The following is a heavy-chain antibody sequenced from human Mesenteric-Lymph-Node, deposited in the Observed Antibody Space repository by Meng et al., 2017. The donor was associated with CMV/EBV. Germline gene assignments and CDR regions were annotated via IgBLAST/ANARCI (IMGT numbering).Heavy chain of an antibody. CDR1: GFTFSSYS. J-gene: IGHJ6*02. CDR3: ARDRLVIIGLYYYYYGMDV. V-gene: IGHV3-66*02. CDR2: IYSDNTT. D-gene: IGHD3-9*01. Sequence: GGSLRLSCAASGFTFSSYSMNWVRQAPGKGLEWVSVIYSDNTTYYADSVQGRFTISRDNSKNTLYLQMNSLRAEDTAVYYCARDRLVIIGLYYYYYGMDVWGQGTTVTVSS.